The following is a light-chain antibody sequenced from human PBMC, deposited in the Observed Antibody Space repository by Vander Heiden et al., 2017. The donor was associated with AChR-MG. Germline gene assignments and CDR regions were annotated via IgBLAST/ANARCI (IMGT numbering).Light chain of an antibody. CDR1: QGIRND. Sequence: AIQFTQSPSSLSTSLGDRVTITCRASQGIRNDLGGYQQKTAKAPKLLIYAASNLQSGVPSRFIGSGSCTDFTLTISSLQPEDFATYYCLQDYSYPRTFGQGTKVEIK. J-gene: IGKJ1*01. CDR2: AAS. CDR3: LQDYSYPRT. V-gene: IGKV1-6*01.